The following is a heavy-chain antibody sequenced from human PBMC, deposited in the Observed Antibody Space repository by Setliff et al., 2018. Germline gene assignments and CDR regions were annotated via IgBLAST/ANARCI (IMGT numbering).Heavy chain of an antibody. V-gene: IGHV1-18*01. CDR1: ANTFIAYY. D-gene: IGHD3-16*01. CDR3: AKPQVELRWGFWS. J-gene: IGHJ5*02. Sequence: GASVKVSCKASANTFIAYYIHWVRQAPGQGLGWMGWIGVSTGRISSAQKFQDRLSMTTDTSTSTAYMELRSLRAEDTAVYYCAKPQVELRWGFWSWGQGTLVTVSS. CDR2: IGVSTGRI.